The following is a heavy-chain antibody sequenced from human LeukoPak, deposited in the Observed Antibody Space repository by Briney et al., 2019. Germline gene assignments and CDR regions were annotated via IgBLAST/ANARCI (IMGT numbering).Heavy chain of an antibody. V-gene: IGHV1-18*01. CDR3: AREGSSSWYPIYYYYGMDV. J-gene: IGHJ6*02. D-gene: IGHD6-13*01. Sequence: GASVKVSCKASGYTFTSYGISWVRQAPGQGLEWMGWISAYNGNTNYAQKLQSRVTMTTDTSTSTAYMELRSLRSDDTAVYYCAREGSSSWYPIYYYYGMDVWGQGTTVTVSS. CDR2: ISAYNGNT. CDR1: GYTFTSYG.